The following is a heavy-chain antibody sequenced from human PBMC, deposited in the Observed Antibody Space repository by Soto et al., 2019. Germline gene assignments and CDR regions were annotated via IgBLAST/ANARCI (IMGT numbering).Heavy chain of an antibody. D-gene: IGHD3-22*01. J-gene: IGHJ4*02. CDR2: IIPIFGTA. V-gene: IGHV1-69*13. CDR1: GGTFSSYA. Sequence: ASVKVSCKASGGTFSSYAISWVRQAPGQGLEWMGGIIPIFGTANYAQKFQGRVTITADESTSTAYMELSSLRSEDTAVYYCARAVQKEYYYDSSGYRFDYWGQGTLVTVSS. CDR3: ARAVQKEYYYDSSGYRFDY.